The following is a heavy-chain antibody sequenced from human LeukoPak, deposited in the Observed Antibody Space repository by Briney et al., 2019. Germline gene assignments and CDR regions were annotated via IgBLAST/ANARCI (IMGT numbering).Heavy chain of an antibody. CDR3: ARIDAVAATPTSFDY. J-gene: IGHJ4*02. CDR1: GGSISIFY. CDR2: IYYSGTT. D-gene: IGHD6-19*01. Sequence: SETLSLTCTVSGGSISIFYWSWIRQPPGKGLEWIGDIYYSGTTNYYPSLKSRLTISLDTSKNQFSLRLSSVTAADTAVYYCARIDAVAATPTSFDYWGQGTLVTVSS. V-gene: IGHV4-59*01.